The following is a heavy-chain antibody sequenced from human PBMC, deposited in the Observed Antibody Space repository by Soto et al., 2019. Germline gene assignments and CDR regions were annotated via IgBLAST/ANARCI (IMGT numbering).Heavy chain of an antibody. CDR2: IYPGDSDT. CDR1: GYNFATSW. D-gene: IGHD5-18*01. V-gene: IGHV5-51*01. CDR3: ARSPRVQDSYGPAFDS. J-gene: IGHJ4*01. Sequence: GVSHQIPSKGVGYNFATSWIGWMRQMPGKGLEWMGIIYPGDSDTKYSPSFQGQVTISVDKSISTAYLQWISLKASDTAMYYFARSPRVQDSYGPAFDSWCHGTLVT.